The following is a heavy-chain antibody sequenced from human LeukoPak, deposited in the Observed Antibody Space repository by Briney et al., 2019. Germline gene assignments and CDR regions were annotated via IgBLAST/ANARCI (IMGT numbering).Heavy chain of an antibody. Sequence: SGPTLVKPTQTLTLTCNFSVVSLNTNGVGVGWVGQPPGKALERLALIYGDDDKHYSPSLKSRLTITKDTSKNQVVLTMTNMDPMDTATYYCAHVTRLWGRWYFDLWGRGSLVTVSS. CDR3: AHVTRLWGRWYFDL. D-gene: IGHD2-21*01. CDR1: VVSLNTNGVG. J-gene: IGHJ2*01. CDR2: IYGDDDK. V-gene: IGHV2-5*02.